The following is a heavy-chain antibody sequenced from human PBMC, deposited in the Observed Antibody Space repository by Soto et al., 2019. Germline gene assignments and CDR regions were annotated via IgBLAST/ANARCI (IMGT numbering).Heavy chain of an antibody. CDR3: AIHGLHGSDWDGLDV. J-gene: IGHJ6*02. D-gene: IGHD3-9*01. CDR1: GYSFSTYW. V-gene: IGHV5-51*01. CDR2: IYPGDFET. Sequence: GESLKISCKGSGYSFSTYWIGWVRQMPGKGLESIGIIYPGDFETKYSPSFKGQVTISADKSISTAYLQWSSMKASDTAMYYCAIHGLHGSDWDGLDVWGQGTTVSVSS.